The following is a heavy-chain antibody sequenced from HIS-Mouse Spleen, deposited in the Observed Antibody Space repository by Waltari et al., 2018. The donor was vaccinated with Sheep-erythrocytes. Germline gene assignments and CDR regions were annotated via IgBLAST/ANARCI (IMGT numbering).Heavy chain of an antibody. Sequence: AASGFTFDDYAMHWVRQAPGKGLEWVSLISWDGGSTYYADSVKGRFTIYRDNSKNSLYLQMNSLRAEDTALYYCAKDLTLVGAHYYYYYGMDVWGQGTTVTVSS. D-gene: IGHD1-26*01. V-gene: IGHV3-43D*03. CDR2: ISWDGGST. CDR3: AKDLTLVGAHYYYYYGMDV. CDR1: GFTFDDYA. J-gene: IGHJ6*02.